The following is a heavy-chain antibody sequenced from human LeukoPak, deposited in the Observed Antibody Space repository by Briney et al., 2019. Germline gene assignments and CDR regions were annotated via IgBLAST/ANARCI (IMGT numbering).Heavy chain of an antibody. J-gene: IGHJ3*02. V-gene: IGHV3-23*01. D-gene: IGHD1-26*01. CDR3: AKDSDSGSYSADAFDI. CDR2: ISGSGGST. Sequence: GGSLRLSCAASGFTFSSYAMSWVRQAPGKGLEWVSAISGSGGSTYYADSVKGRFTISRDNSKNTLYLQMNSLRAEDTAVYYCAKDSDSGSYSADAFDIWGQGTMVTVSS. CDR1: GFTFSSYA.